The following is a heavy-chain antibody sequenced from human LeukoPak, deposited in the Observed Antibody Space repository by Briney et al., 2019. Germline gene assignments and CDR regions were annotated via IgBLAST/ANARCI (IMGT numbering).Heavy chain of an antibody. CDR1: GGTFSSYA. J-gene: IGHJ4*02. CDR2: IIPIFGTA. D-gene: IGHD3-16*02. V-gene: IGHV1-69*05. Sequence: SVKVSCKASGGTFSSYAISWVRQAPGQGLEWMGGIIPIFGTANYAQKFQGRVTITTDESTSAAYMELSSLRSDDTAVYYCARGYTAHFDYWGQGTLVTVSS. CDR3: ARGYTAHFDY.